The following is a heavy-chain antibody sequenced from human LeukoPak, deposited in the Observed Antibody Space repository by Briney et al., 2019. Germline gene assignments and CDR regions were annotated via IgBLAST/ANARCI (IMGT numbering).Heavy chain of an antibody. CDR1: GFTFSSYA. D-gene: IGHD6-13*01. Sequence: GGSLRLSCAASGFTFSSYAMSWVRQAPGKGLEWVSAISSSGGSTYYADSVKGRFTISRDNSKNTLYLQMNSLRAEDTAVYYCARDPGIAAAGIWDNYYGMDVWGQGTTVTVSS. CDR3: ARDPGIAAAGIWDNYYGMDV. J-gene: IGHJ6*02. V-gene: IGHV3-23*01. CDR2: ISSSGGST.